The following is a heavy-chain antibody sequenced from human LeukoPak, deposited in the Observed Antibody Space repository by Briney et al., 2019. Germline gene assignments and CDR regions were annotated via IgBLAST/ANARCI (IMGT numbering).Heavy chain of an antibody. Sequence: ASVRVSCKASGYTFTSYGISWVRQAPGQGLEWMGWISAYNGNTNYAQKLQGRVTMTTDTSTSTAYMELRSLRSDDTAVYYCARVRNLAVDYDSSGYYYGLDYWGQGTLVTVSS. CDR1: GYTFTSYG. CDR2: ISAYNGNT. CDR3: ARVRNLAVDYDSSGYYYGLDY. J-gene: IGHJ4*02. V-gene: IGHV1-18*01. D-gene: IGHD3-22*01.